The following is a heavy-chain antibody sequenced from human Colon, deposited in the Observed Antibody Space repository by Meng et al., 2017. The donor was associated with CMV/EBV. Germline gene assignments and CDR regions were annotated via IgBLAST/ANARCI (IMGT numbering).Heavy chain of an antibody. CDR3: AKTWRYCSSTSCYRHQDWFDP. V-gene: IGHV3-21*01. Sequence: GESLKISCAASGFSFSDYSMNWVRQAPGKGLEWVSSISSRSDYIYYADSVKGRFTISRDNAKNSLYLQMNSLRAEDTAVYYCAKTWRYCSSTSCYRHQDWFDPWGQGTLVTVSS. CDR1: GFSFSDYS. D-gene: IGHD2-2*02. CDR2: ISSRSDYI. J-gene: IGHJ5*02.